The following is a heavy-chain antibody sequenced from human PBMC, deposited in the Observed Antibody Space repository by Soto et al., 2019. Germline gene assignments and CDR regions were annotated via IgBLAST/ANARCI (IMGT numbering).Heavy chain of an antibody. Sequence: VGSLRLSCAASGFTFSSYAMPWVRQAPGKGLEWVAVISYDGSNKYYADSVKGRFTISRDNSKNTLYLQMNSLRAEDTAVYYCARDRDEGELLLGSDAFDIWGQGTMVTVSS. D-gene: IGHD1-26*01. CDR1: GFTFSSYA. V-gene: IGHV3-30-3*01. CDR2: ISYDGSNK. CDR3: ARDRDEGELLLGSDAFDI. J-gene: IGHJ3*02.